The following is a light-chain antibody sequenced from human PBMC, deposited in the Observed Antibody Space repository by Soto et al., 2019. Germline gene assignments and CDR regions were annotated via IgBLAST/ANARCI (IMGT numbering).Light chain of an antibody. CDR3: SSYTSRSTLV. Sequence: QSALHQPDSVSGSPGQSTTISCTGTSSDVVVYNYVSWYQQKPGKAPPLMIYEVTNRPSGVSNRFSGSKSGNTASLTISGRQAEDEADYYCSSYTSRSTLVFGTGTKLTVL. J-gene: IGLJ1*01. V-gene: IGLV2-14*01. CDR1: SSDVVVYNY. CDR2: EVT.